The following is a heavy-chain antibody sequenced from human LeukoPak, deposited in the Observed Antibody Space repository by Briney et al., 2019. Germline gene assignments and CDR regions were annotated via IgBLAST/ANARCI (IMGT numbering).Heavy chain of an antibody. CDR1: GFTFSSYS. Sequence: GGPLRLSCAASGFTFSSYSMNWVRQAPGKGLEWVSYISSSSSTIYYADSVKGRFTISRDNAKNSLYLQMNSLRAEDTAVYYCARDRAGATSMDAFDIWGQGTMVTVSS. V-gene: IGHV3-48*01. CDR3: ARDRAGATSMDAFDI. D-gene: IGHD1-26*01. J-gene: IGHJ3*02. CDR2: ISSSSSTI.